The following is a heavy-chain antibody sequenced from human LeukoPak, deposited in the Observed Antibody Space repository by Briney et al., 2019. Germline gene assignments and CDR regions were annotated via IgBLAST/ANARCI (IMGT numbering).Heavy chain of an antibody. CDR1: GFIVSSSH. D-gene: IGHD2-21*02. J-gene: IGHJ4*02. CDR2: FERGGHT. V-gene: IGHV3-53*01. CDR3: AKGDTDCTCPGY. Sequence: GGSLRLSCAASGFIVSSSHMSWVRQTPGKGLEWVSTFERGGHTAYADSVKGRFTISRDVSENTIYLQMNSLRVEDTAVYYCAKGDTDCTCPGYWGQGTLVTVSS.